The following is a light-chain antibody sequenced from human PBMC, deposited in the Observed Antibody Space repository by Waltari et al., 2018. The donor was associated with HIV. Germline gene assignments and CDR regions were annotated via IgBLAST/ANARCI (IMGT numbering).Light chain of an antibody. J-gene: IGLJ3*02. CDR1: TSDADSFDY. V-gene: IGLV2-14*01. CDR2: EVS. CDR3: GSYTATNSMM. Sequence: QSALTQPAYVSGSPGQSITIPCPGPTSDADSFDYVPWYQQNPGKVPTLIIYEVSFRASGVSNRFSASKSGNTTSLTISGLQAEDEAVYYCGSYTATNSMMFGGGTKLTVL.